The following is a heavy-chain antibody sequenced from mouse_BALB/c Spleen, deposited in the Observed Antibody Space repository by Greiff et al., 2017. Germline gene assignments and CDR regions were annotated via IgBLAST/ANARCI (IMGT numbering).Heavy chain of an antibody. Sequence: EVQVVESGGGLVKPGGSLKLSCAASGFTFSDYYMYWVRQTPEKRLEWVATISDGGSYTYYPDSVKGRFTISRDNAKNNLYLQMSSLKSEDTAMYYCAREVRRRAMDYWGQGTSVTVSS. D-gene: IGHD2-14*01. J-gene: IGHJ4*01. CDR1: GFTFSDYY. V-gene: IGHV5-4*02. CDR2: ISDGGSYT. CDR3: AREVRRRAMDY.